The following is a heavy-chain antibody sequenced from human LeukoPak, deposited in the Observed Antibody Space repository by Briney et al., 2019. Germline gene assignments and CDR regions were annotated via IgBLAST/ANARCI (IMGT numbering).Heavy chain of an antibody. D-gene: IGHD4-11*01. CDR3: ARARKLTTVTTFSYFDY. Sequence: GGPLRLSCAASGFTFSSYSMNWVRQAPGKGLEWVSSISSSSSYIYYADSVKGRFTISRDNAKNSLYLQMNSLRAEDTAVYYCARARKLTTVTTFSYFDYWGQGTLVTVSS. CDR1: GFTFSSYS. CDR2: ISSSSSYI. J-gene: IGHJ4*02. V-gene: IGHV3-21*01.